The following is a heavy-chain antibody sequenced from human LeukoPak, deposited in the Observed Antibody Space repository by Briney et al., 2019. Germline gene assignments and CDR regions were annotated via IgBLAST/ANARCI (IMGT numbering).Heavy chain of an antibody. CDR2: FDPEDGET. CDR3: ATIAVASDAFDI. Sequence: ASVKVSCKVSGYTLTELSMHWMRQAPGKGLEWMGGFDPEDGETIYAQKFQGRVTMTEDTSTDTAYMELSSLRSEDTAVYYCATIAVASDAFDIWGQGTMVTVSS. J-gene: IGHJ3*02. D-gene: IGHD6-19*01. V-gene: IGHV1-24*01. CDR1: GYTLTELS.